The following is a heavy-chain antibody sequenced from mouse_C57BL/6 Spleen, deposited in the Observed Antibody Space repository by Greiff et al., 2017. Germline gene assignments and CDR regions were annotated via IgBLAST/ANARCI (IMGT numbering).Heavy chain of an antibody. V-gene: IGHV1-53*01. Sequence: VQLQQPGTELVKPGASVKLSCKASGYTFTSYWMHWVKQRPGQGLEWIGNINPSNGGTNYNEKFKSKATLTVDKSSSTAYMQLSSLTSEDSAVYYCARADYGSSLWYFDVWGTGTTVTVSS. D-gene: IGHD1-1*01. CDR2: INPSNGGT. CDR1: GYTFTSYW. CDR3: ARADYGSSLWYFDV. J-gene: IGHJ1*03.